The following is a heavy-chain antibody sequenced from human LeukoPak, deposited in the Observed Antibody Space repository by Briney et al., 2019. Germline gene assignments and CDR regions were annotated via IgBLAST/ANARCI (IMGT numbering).Heavy chain of an antibody. V-gene: IGHV3-21*04. Sequence: GGSLRLSCAASGFTFSSYSMNWVRQAPGKGLEWVSSISSSGSYIYYADSVKGRFTISRDNSKNTLYLQMNSLRAEDTAVYYCAKRGVPAAMYYFDYWGQGTLVTVSS. D-gene: IGHD2-2*01. J-gene: IGHJ4*02. CDR3: AKRGVPAAMYYFDY. CDR2: ISSSGSYI. CDR1: GFTFSSYS.